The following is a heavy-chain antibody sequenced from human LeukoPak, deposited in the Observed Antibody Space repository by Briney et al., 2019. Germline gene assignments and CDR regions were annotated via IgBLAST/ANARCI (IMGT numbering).Heavy chain of an antibody. Sequence: SETLSLTCTVSGGSISSYYWSWIRQPPGKGLEWIGYIYYTESTNYNPSLKSRVAISVDTSENQFSLKLRSMTAADTAVYYCASTPLAVAGTPCWYFDLWGRGTLVTVSS. CDR2: IYYTEST. CDR1: GGSISSYY. CDR3: ASTPLAVAGTPCWYFDL. D-gene: IGHD6-19*01. V-gene: IGHV4-59*01. J-gene: IGHJ2*01.